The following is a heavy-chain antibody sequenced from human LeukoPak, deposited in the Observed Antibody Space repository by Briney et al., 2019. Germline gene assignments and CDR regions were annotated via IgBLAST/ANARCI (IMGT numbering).Heavy chain of an antibody. V-gene: IGHV1-69*05. CDR2: IIPMFGTA. CDR1: GGTFSSYA. J-gene: IGHJ4*02. D-gene: IGHD5-24*01. Sequence: XXKAXGGTFSSYASXWVRQAPGQGLEXMGRIIPMFGTAKYAQKLKGRVKIKTDESKSKAYMEVSSLRSEDTAVYYCARAGRRDGYNYDFDYWGQGTLVTVSS. CDR3: ARAGRRDGYNYDFDY.